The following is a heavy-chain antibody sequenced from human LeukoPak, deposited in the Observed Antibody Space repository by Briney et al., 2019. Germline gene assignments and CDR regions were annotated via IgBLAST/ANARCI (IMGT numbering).Heavy chain of an antibody. J-gene: IGHJ4*02. V-gene: IGHV3-23*01. D-gene: IGHD3-10*01. CDR3: AKGLGYYDSGSSTGGFDD. CDR1: GFTFSSYG. CDR2: ISGGGTST. Sequence: GGSLRLSCAASGFTFSSYGMNWVRQAPGKGVAWVSGISGGGTSTYCTDSVRGRFTISRDNSKHTLFLQMNSLRAEDTAVYYCAKGLGYYDSGSSTGGFDDWGQGTLVTVSS.